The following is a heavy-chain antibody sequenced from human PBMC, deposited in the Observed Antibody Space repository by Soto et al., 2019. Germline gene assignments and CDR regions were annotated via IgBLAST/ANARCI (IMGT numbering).Heavy chain of an antibody. V-gene: IGHV3-23*01. J-gene: IGHJ6*02. Sequence: EVQLLESGGGMVQPGGSLRLSCAASEFTFSSYSMIWVRKAPGKGLEWVSGVNGGGDITYYAESVKGRFTISRDNSKNTLDLQMNSLRAKDTAVFYCARGHSGVTMDVWGHGTRVTVSS. CDR1: EFTFSSYS. CDR3: ARGHSGVTMDV. CDR2: VNGGGDIT. D-gene: IGHD3-3*01.